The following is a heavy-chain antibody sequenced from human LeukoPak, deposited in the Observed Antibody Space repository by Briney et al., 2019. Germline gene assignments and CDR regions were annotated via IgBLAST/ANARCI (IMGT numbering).Heavy chain of an antibody. CDR3: ARDCDYGGNRLDYFDC. J-gene: IGHJ4*02. Sequence: AETLSLTCTVSGGSISSYYWSWIRQPAGKGLQWIGRIYGSGSTDYNPSLKSRVTMSIDTSKKQFSLKLSSVTAADTAVYYCARDCDYGGNRLDYFDCWGQGILVTVSS. CDR1: GGSISSYY. V-gene: IGHV4-4*07. CDR2: IYGSGST. D-gene: IGHD4-23*01.